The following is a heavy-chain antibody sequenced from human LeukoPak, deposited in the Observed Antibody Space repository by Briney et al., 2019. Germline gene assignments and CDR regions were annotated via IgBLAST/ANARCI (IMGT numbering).Heavy chain of an antibody. CDR3: ARPYLLYGSGKNAFDI. CDR2: ISSSGSTI. J-gene: IGHJ3*02. V-gene: IGHV3-48*03. Sequence: PGGSLRLSCAASGFTFSSYEMNWVRQAPGKGLEWVSYISSSGSTIYYADSVKGRFTISRDNAKNSLYLQMNSLRAEDTALYYCARPYLLYGSGKNAFDIWGQGTMVTVSS. D-gene: IGHD3-10*01. CDR1: GFTFSSYE.